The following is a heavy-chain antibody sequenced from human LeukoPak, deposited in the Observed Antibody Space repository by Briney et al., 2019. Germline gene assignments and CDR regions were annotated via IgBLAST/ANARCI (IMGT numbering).Heavy chain of an antibody. D-gene: IGHD3-10*01. V-gene: IGHV1-69*05. CDR3: ARVDRNHFSMDA. J-gene: IGHJ6*03. CDR1: GGTISNYV. CDR2: IMPLFNTP. Sequence: SVTVSCKASGGTISNYVITWVRQAPGQGLEWMGGIMPLFNTPNYAQNFKGRGTITTDESTSTAYMQLSSLRSEDTAVYYCARVDRNHFSMDAWGKGTTVTVSS.